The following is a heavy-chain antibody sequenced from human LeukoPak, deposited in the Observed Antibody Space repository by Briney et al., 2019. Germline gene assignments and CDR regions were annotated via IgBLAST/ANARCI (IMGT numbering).Heavy chain of an antibody. CDR1: GFTFSSYG. J-gene: IGHJ4*02. D-gene: IGHD4-11*01. CDR2: ISYDGTNK. V-gene: IGHV3-30*18. CDR3: ANQAYSQFDY. Sequence: PGRSLRLSCAASGFTFSSYGMHWVRQAPGKGLEWVAVISYDGTNKYYADSVKGRFIMSRDNSKNTLYLQMNSLRAEDTAVYYCANQAYSQFDYWGQGTLVSVSS.